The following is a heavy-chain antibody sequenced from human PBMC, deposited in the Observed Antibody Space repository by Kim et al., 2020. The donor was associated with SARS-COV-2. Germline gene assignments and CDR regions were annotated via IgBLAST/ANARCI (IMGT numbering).Heavy chain of an antibody. V-gene: IGHV3-7*01. J-gene: IGHJ4*02. CDR2: INQDGSEK. CDR3: ARPNDGSRYHYVHFFDH. CDR1: GFTFNDYW. Sequence: GGSLRLSCLASGFTFNDYWMSWVRHTPDKGLEWVANINQDGSEKFYVDSVKGRFTISRDNANSSFFLDMEGLRDEDTAIYYCARPNDGSRYHYVHFFDHWGQGNLVTVSS. D-gene: IGHD3-22*01.